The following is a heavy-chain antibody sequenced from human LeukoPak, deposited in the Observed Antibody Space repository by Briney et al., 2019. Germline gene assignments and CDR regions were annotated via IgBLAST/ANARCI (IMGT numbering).Heavy chain of an antibody. J-gene: IGHJ3*02. CDR2: IIPIFGTA. D-gene: IGHD3-22*01. Sequence: GASVKVSCKASGGTFSSYAISWVRQAPGQGLEWMGGIIPIFGTANYAQKFQGRVTITADESTSTAYMELSSLRSEDTAVYYCASYLDSRNYYDSSGYYSALIWGQGTMVTVSS. CDR3: ASYLDSRNYYDSSGYYSALI. V-gene: IGHV1-69*13. CDR1: GGTFSSYA.